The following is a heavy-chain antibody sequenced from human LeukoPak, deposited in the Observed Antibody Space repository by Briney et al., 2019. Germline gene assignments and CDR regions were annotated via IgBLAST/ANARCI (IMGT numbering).Heavy chain of an antibody. CDR3: AKDLYLRDFWGGYFDY. V-gene: IGHV3-23*01. J-gene: IGHJ4*02. CDR1: GFIFSNYG. Sequence: GGSLRLSCAASGFIFSNYGMNWVRQAPGKGLEWVAAISASGSATSYADSVRGRFTISRDNSKSTTYLQMNSLRAEDTAVFYCAKDLYLRDFWGGYFDYWGQGIPVTVSS. D-gene: IGHD3-3*01. CDR2: ISASGSAT.